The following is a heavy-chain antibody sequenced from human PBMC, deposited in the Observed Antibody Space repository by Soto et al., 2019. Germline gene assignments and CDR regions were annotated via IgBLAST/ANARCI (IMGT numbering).Heavy chain of an antibody. Sequence: GALRLSCAASGFTSTRYSMNWVGQAPGKGLEWVSSISSTTNYIYYGDSMKGRFTISRDNAKNSLYLEMNSLRAEDTAVYYCARESEDLTSNFDYWGQGTLVTVSS. V-gene: IGHV3-21*06. CDR1: GFTSTRYS. CDR2: ISSTTNYI. CDR3: ARESEDLTSNFDY. J-gene: IGHJ4*02.